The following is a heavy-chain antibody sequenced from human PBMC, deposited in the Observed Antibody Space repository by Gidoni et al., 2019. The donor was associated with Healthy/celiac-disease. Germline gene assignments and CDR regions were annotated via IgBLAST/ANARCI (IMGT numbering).Heavy chain of an antibody. CDR2: IYYSGST. CDR3: AGTAYCSSTSCYYQMGNDAFDI. Sequence: QLQLQESGPGLVKPSETLSLTCTVSGGSISSSSYYWGWIRQPPGKGLEWIGSIYYSGSTYYNPSLKSRVTISVDTSKNQFSLKLSSVTAADTAVYYCAGTAYCSSTSCYYQMGNDAFDIWGQGTMVTVSS. D-gene: IGHD2-2*01. V-gene: IGHV4-39*01. CDR1: GGSISSSSYY. J-gene: IGHJ3*02.